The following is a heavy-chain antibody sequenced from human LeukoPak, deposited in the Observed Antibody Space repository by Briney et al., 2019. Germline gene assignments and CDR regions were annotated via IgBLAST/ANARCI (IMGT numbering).Heavy chain of an antibody. V-gene: IGHV3-21*01. CDR3: ARDYYDSSGYAGPLTGD. D-gene: IGHD3-22*01. J-gene: IGHJ4*02. CDR2: ISSSSSYI. CDR1: GFTLSSYS. Sequence: GGSLRLSCAASGFTLSSYSMNWVRQAPGKGLEWVSSISSSSSYIYYADSVKGRFTISRDNAKNSLYLQMNSLRAEDTAVYYCARDYYDSSGYAGPLTGDWGQGTLVTVSS.